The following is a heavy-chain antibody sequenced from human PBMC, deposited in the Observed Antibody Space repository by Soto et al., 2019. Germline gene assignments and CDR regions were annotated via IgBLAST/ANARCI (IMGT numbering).Heavy chain of an antibody. Sequence: SGPTLVNPTQTLTLTCTFAGFSLSTSGVGVGWIRQPPGKALEWLALIYWDDDKRYSPSLKSRLSITKDTSKNQVVLVMTNMDPVDTATYYCAHSILEMATLYRRWDSWGQGTLVTVSS. V-gene: IGHV2-5*02. D-gene: IGHD5-12*01. CDR1: GFSLSTSGVG. CDR2: IYWDDDK. J-gene: IGHJ4*02. CDR3: AHSILEMATLYRRWDS.